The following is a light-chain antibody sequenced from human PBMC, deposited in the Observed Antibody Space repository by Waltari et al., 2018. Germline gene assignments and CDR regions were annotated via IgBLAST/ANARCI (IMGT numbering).Light chain of an antibody. CDR1: QTVRSN. CDR2: GAS. V-gene: IGKV3-15*01. CDR3: QQYQNWPRT. Sequence: EIVMTQSPATLSVSLGERATLSCRANQTVRSNLAWYQQKPGQAPRLLIYGASTRATGIPARFSASGSGTEFTLTISALQSEDFAVYYCQQYQNWPRTFGQGTKVEIK. J-gene: IGKJ1*01.